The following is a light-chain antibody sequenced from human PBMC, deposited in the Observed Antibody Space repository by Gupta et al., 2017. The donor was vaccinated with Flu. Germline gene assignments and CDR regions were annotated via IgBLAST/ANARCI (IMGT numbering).Light chain of an antibody. CDR3: QQDNNYPWT. Sequence: DIQMTQPPSTLSASVGDRVTITCRASQSISSWLAWYQQKPGKAPKLLIYKAPSLESGVPSRFSGSESGTEFTLTISSLQPDDFATYYCQQDNNYPWTFGQGTKVEIK. J-gene: IGKJ1*01. CDR2: KAP. V-gene: IGKV1-5*03. CDR1: QSISSW.